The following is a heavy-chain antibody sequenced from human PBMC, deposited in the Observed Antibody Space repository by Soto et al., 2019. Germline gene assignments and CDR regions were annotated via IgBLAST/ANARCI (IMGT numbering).Heavy chain of an antibody. V-gene: IGHV3-13*04. CDR2: IGTAGDT. J-gene: IGHJ4*02. CDR3: ARASGSYYDFDY. D-gene: IGHD1-26*01. Sequence: EVQLVESGGGLVQPGGSLRLSCAASGFTFSNYDMHWVRQATGKGLEWVSAIGTAGDTYYPGSVKGRFTISRENAKNSLYLQMTSLRAGDTAVYYCARASGSYYDFDYWGQGTLVTVPS. CDR1: GFTFSNYD.